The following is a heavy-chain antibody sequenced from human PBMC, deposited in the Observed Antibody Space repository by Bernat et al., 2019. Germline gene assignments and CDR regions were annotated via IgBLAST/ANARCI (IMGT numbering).Heavy chain of an antibody. D-gene: IGHD2-2*02. CDR1: GFTFSSYP. CDR3: AKDRSITYTQGALDY. V-gene: IGHV3-23*01. J-gene: IGHJ4*02. Sequence: EVQLLESGGGLVQPGGSLRLSCAASGFTFSSYPMSWVRQAPGKGLEWVSAISGSGGSTYYADSVKGRFTISRDNSKNTLYLQMNSLRAEDTAVYYCAKDRSITYTQGALDYWGQGTLVTVSS. CDR2: ISGSGGST.